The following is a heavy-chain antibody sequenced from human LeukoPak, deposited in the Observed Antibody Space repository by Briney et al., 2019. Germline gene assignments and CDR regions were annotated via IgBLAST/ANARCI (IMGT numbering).Heavy chain of an antibody. J-gene: IGHJ6*03. D-gene: IGHD3-10*01. Sequence: SETLSLTCTVSGGSISSYYWSWIRQPPGKGLEWIGEINHSGTTNYNPSLKSRVTISVDTSKNQFSLKLSSVTAADTAVYYCARETGVYGSGNYYYYYYYMDVWGKGTTVTVSS. CDR3: ARETGVYGSGNYYYYYYYMDV. CDR1: GGSISSYY. V-gene: IGHV4-34*01. CDR2: INHSGTT.